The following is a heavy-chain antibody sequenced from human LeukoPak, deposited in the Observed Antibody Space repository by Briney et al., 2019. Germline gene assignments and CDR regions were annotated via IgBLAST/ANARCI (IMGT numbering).Heavy chain of an antibody. CDR2: IKQDGSEK. D-gene: IGHD6-19*01. V-gene: IGHV3-7*01. J-gene: IGHJ6*02. Sequence: GGSLRLSCAASGFTFSSYWMSWVRQAPGKGLEWVANIKQDGSEKYYVDSVKGRFTISRDNAKNSLYLQMNSLRAEDTAAYYCARGIAVAGYYYYGMDVWGQGTTVTVSS. CDR3: ARGIAVAGYYYYGMDV. CDR1: GFTFSSYW.